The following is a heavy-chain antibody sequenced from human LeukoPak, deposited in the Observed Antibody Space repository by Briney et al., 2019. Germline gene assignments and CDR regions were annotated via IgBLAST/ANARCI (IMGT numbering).Heavy chain of an antibody. J-gene: IGHJ4*02. V-gene: IGHV3-13*01. Sequence: GGSLRLSCAASGFTFSSYDMHWVRQATGKGLEWVSAIGTAGDTYYPGSVKGRFTISGENAKNSLYLQMNSLRAGDTAVYYCARGGLAAAAGTAFDYWGQGTLVTVSS. CDR3: ARGGLAAAAGTAFDY. CDR2: IGTAGDT. CDR1: GFTFSSYD. D-gene: IGHD6-13*01.